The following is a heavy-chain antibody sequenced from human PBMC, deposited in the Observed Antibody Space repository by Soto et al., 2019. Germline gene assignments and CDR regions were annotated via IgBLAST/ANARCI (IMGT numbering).Heavy chain of an antibody. CDR3: AIQYYYGSGSYWPSWFDP. CDR1: GYTLTELS. CDR2: FDPEDGET. J-gene: IGHJ5*02. Sequence: ASVKVSCKVSGYTLTELSMHWVRQAPGKGLEWMGGFDPEDGETIYAQKFQGRVTMTEDTSTDTAYMELSSLRSEDTAVYYCAIQYYYGSGSYWPSWFDPWGQGTLVTVSS. V-gene: IGHV1-24*01. D-gene: IGHD3-10*01.